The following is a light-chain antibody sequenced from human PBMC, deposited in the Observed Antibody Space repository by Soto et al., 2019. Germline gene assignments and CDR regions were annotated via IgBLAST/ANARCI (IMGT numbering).Light chain of an antibody. CDR1: HTISSSY. CDR2: AIS. J-gene: IGKJ1*01. CDR3: QQYHIWPPWT. V-gene: IGKV3-20*01. Sequence: EIVLTQSPGTLSLSPGERATLSCRASHTISSSYLAWYQQKPGQAPRLLMYAISSRATGIPDRFRGSGSGTDFTLTITRLEPEDFAVYYCQQYHIWPPWTSGQGTKVDIK.